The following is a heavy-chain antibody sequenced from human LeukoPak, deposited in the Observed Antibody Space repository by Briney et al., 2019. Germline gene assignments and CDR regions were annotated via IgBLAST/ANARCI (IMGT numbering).Heavy chain of an antibody. CDR3: AKESYPVAALPGVDY. J-gene: IGHJ4*02. V-gene: IGHV3-74*01. CDR2: INTDGSST. Sequence: QSGGSLRLSCAASGFTFSDYWMHWVRQAPGKGLVWVSRINTDGSSTSYADSVKGRFTISRDNAKNTLYLQMNSLRAEDTAMYYCAKESYPVAALPGVDYWGQGTLVTVSS. CDR1: GFTFSDYW. D-gene: IGHD6-19*01.